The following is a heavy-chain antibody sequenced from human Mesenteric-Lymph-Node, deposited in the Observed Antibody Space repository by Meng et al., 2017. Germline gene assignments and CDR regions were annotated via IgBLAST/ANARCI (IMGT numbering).Heavy chain of an antibody. D-gene: IGHD6-19*01. J-gene: IGHJ1*01. Sequence: GESLKISCAASGFTFSSYSMNWVRQAPGKGLEWVSSISSSSSYIYYADSVKGRFTISRDNAKNSLYLQMNSLRAEDTAVYYCARVTGSSGSEYWGQGTLVTVSS. V-gene: IGHV3-21*01. CDR1: GFTFSSYS. CDR3: ARVTGSSGSEY. CDR2: ISSSSSYI.